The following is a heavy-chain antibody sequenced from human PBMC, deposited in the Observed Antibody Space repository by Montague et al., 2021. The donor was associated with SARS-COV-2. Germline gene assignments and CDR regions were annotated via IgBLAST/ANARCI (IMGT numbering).Heavy chain of an antibody. Sequence: SETLSLTCTVSGXSVSSSDHYWGWIRQPPGKGLEWLGIVYYSGYTYNNPPVKGRVTISIDASKNQFSLKLNSLTATDTAIYHCARRRLREDYFDFWGQGTLLTVSS. CDR1: GXSVSSSDHY. CDR2: VYYSGYT. V-gene: IGHV4-39*01. J-gene: IGHJ4*02. D-gene: IGHD4-17*01. CDR3: ARRRLREDYFDF.